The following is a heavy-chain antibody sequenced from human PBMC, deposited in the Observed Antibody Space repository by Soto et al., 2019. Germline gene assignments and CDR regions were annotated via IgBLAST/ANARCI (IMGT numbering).Heavy chain of an antibody. D-gene: IGHD3-10*01. J-gene: IGHJ3*01. CDR1: GFTFISND. CDR2: IYSGGST. CDR3: ATRAFAPGAP. Sequence: EVQLVESGGGLIQPGGSLRLSCAASGFTFISNDMNWVRQAPGKGLEWVSRIYSGGSTYYADSVKGRFTISRDNSKNTLYLQMSSLRAEYTAVYYCATRAFAPGAPWGQGTMVSVSS. V-gene: IGHV3-53*01.